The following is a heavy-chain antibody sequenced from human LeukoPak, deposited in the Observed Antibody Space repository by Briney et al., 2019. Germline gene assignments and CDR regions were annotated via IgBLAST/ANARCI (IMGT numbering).Heavy chain of an antibody. V-gene: IGHV3-11*01. CDR3: AREIVAGTFDS. CDR2: IGSSDNRI. CDR1: GFTLNDYY. D-gene: IGHD6-19*01. J-gene: IGHJ4*02. Sequence: GGSLSLSCAASGFTLNDYYMSWIRQAPGKGLGWVSDIGSSDNRISYADSVKGRFTISRDIAKNSLYLQVNSLRAEDTAVYYCAREIVAGTFDSWGQGTLVTASS.